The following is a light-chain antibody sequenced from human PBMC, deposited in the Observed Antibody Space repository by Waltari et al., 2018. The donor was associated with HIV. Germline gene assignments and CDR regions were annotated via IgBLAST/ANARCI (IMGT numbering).Light chain of an antibody. CDR1: QSISSN. CDR3: QQYNNWFLYS. Sequence: EIVMTQSPDTLSVSPGERATLSCRASQSISSNLAWYQQKPGQAPRLLIYGASIRATGIPARFSGSGSGTEFTLTISSLQSEDFALYYCQQYNNWFLYSFGQGTKLEIK. V-gene: IGKV3-15*01. CDR2: GAS. J-gene: IGKJ2*03.